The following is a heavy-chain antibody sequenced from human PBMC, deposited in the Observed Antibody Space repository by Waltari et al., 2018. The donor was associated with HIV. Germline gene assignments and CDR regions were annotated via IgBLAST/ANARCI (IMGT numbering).Heavy chain of an antibody. Sequence: EVQLVESGGDLVQPGRSLSLSCASSGFIFDDYAMNWVRQTPGKGREWVAVINWNSVSKTYGDSVKGRFTISRDNAKNSLYLEMNSLRVEDTAVYYCTKDPRTVTTVSLSFDFWGRGTLVTVSS. V-gene: IGHV3-9*01. CDR3: TKDPRTVTTVSLSFDF. CDR1: GFIFDDYA. CDR2: INWNSVSK. D-gene: IGHD4-17*01. J-gene: IGHJ2*01.